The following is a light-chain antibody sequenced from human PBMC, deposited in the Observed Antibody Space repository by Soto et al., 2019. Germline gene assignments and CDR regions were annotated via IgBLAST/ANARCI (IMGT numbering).Light chain of an antibody. J-gene: IGLJ1*01. CDR2: EVN. Sequence: QSVLTQPPSASGSPGQSVTISCTGTTSDVGGYNFVSWYQQHPGKAPKLIIYEVNKRPSGVPDRFSGSKSGNTASLTVSGLQAEDEADYYCSLFAGFNNLYVFGTGTKVPVL. CDR1: TSDVGGYNF. V-gene: IGLV2-8*01. CDR3: SLFAGFNNLYV.